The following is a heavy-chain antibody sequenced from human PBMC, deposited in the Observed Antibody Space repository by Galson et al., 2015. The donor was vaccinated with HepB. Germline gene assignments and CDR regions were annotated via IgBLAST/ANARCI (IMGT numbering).Heavy chain of an antibody. CDR1: GFIFDTYA. Sequence: SVKVSCKASGFIFDTYAIHWVRQAPGQGLECMGGIDPGDGIAKYAQSFQGRLTITRDTSANTAYMELSSLRSEDTAVYYCARGVVATGANWFGPWGQGTLITVFS. V-gene: IGHV1-3*01. CDR3: ARGVVATGANWFGP. J-gene: IGHJ5*02. D-gene: IGHD2-15*01. CDR2: IDPGDGIA.